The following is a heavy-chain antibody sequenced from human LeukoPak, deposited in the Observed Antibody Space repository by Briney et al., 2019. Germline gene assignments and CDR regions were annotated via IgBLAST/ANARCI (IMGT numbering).Heavy chain of an antibody. D-gene: IGHD6-19*01. CDR1: GFACSFSA. CDR3: AKPISGGLAVTADWFDP. V-gene: IGHV3-23*01. J-gene: IGHJ5*01. CDR2: INANSVAS. Sequence: GGSLRLSCAASGFACSFSAMSWLRQPPGKGLEWVSTINANSVASSYAASVRGRFTISRDNSKSTLYLHLNTLRVEDTAVYYCAKPISGGLAVTADWFDPWGQGTLVVVSS.